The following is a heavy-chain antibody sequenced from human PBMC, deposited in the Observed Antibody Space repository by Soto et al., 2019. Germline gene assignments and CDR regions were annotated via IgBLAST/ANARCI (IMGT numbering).Heavy chain of an antibody. V-gene: IGHV4-31*03. CDR3: ARVRYCSGGSCYPRFDP. CDR1: GGSISSGGYY. J-gene: IGHJ5*02. CDR2: IYYSGST. D-gene: IGHD2-15*01. Sequence: SETLSLTCTVSGGSISSGGYYWSWIRQHPGKGLEGIGYIYYSGSTYYNPSLKSRVTISVDTSKNQFSLKLSSVTAADTAVYYCARVRYCSGGSCYPRFDPWGQGPLVTVSS.